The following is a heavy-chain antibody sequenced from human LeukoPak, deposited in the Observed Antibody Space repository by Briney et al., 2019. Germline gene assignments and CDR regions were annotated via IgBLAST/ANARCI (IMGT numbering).Heavy chain of an antibody. CDR2: IYYSGST. V-gene: IGHV4-39*07. D-gene: IGHD1-26*01. J-gene: IGHJ5*02. Sequence: SETLSLTCTVSGGSISSSSYYWGWIRQPPGKGLEWIGSIYYSGSTYYNPSLKSRVTISVDTSKSQFSLKLSSVTAADTAVYYCARDTGGATGWFDPWGQGTLVTVSS. CDR3: ARDTGGATGWFDP. CDR1: GGSISSSSYY.